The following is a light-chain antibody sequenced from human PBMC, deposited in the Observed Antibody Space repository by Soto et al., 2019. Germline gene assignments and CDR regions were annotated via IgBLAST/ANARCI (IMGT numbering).Light chain of an antibody. CDR1: QTVRNN. J-gene: IGKJ1*01. CDR2: DAS. Sequence: EFVLTQSPGTLSLSPGERATLSCRASQTVRNNYLAWYQQKPGQAPRLLIYDASNRATGIPGRFSGSGSGTEFTLTISSLQSEDFAVYYCQQYDDWPSFGQGTKVDIK. CDR3: QQYDDWPS. V-gene: IGKV3D-15*01.